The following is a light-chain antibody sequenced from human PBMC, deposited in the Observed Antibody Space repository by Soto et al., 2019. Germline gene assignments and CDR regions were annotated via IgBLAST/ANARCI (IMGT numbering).Light chain of an antibody. CDR2: EVS. CDR3: GSYAGGDIVL. CDR1: SSDFGGHNL. V-gene: IGLV2-8*01. J-gene: IGLJ2*01. Sequence: QSALTQPPSASGSPGQSVTISCTGTSSDFGGHNLVSWYQQHPGKAPKLLIYEVSKRPSGVPDRFSGSKSGNAASLTVSGLEAEDEADYYWGSYAGGDIVLLGGGTKATV.